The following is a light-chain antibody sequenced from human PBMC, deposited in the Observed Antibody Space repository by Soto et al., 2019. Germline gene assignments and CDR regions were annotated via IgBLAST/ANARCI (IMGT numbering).Light chain of an antibody. V-gene: IGKV2-28*01. J-gene: IGKJ2*01. CDR2: DVS. Sequence: DIVMTQSPLSLPVTPGEPASISCRSSQSLLHSNGYNYLDWYQQKPGKAPKLLISDVSHLEVGVPSRFSGSGSGTDFTFSITSLQPEDVGTYYCQQYDDLPYTFGQGTKLQIK. CDR1: QSLLHSNGYNY. CDR3: QQYDDLPYT.